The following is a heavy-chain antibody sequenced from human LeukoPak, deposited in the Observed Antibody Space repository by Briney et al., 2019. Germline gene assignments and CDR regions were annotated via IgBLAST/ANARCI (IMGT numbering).Heavy chain of an antibody. CDR3: ARSREDYGDYVDY. J-gene: IGHJ4*02. V-gene: IGHV4-59*01. Sequence: SETLSLTCTVSGGSISSYYWSWIRQPPGKGLEWIGYIYYSGSTNYNPSLKSRVTISVDTSKNQFSLKLSSVTAADTAVYYCARSREDYGDYVDYWGQGTLVTVSS. D-gene: IGHD4-17*01. CDR1: GGSISSYY. CDR2: IYYSGST.